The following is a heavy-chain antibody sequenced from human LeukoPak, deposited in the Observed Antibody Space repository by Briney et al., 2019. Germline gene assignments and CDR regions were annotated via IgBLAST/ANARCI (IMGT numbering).Heavy chain of an antibody. CDR2: INPSGGST. CDR3: ARGGTVPRTWFDP. V-gene: IGHV1-46*01. D-gene: IGHD1-14*01. CDR1: GYTFTSYY. Sequence: GASVKVSCKASGYTFTSYYMHWVRQAPGQGLEWMGIINPSGGSTSYAQKFQGRVTMTRDTSTSTVNMELSSQRSEDTAVYYCARGGTVPRTWFDPWGQGTLVTVSS. J-gene: IGHJ5*02.